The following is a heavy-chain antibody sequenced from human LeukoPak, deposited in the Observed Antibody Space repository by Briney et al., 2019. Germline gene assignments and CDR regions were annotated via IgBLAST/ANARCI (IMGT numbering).Heavy chain of an antibody. J-gene: IGHJ4*02. V-gene: IGHV4-39*07. CDR1: GGSISSSSYY. Sequence: PSETLSLTCTVSGGSISSSSYYWGWIRQPPGKGLEWIGSIHYSGTTYHNLSLKSRVTISVDTSKNQFSLKLNSVTAADTALYYCASADCSGGTCYSVYLNWGQGALVIVSS. CDR2: IHYSGTT. D-gene: IGHD2-15*01. CDR3: ASADCSGGTCYSVYLN.